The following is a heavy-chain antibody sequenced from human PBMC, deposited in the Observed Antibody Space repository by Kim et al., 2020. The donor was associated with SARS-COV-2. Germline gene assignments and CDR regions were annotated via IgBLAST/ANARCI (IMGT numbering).Heavy chain of an antibody. CDR1: GFTFRSYT. V-gene: IGHV3-30*04. CDR2: ISYNGSNK. CDR3: ARESADAFDI. J-gene: IGHJ3*02. Sequence: GGSLRLSCAASGFTFRSYTMHWVRQAPGKGLEYVAFISYNGSNKYYADSVKGRFTISRDNSKNTLSLQMNSLRAEDTAVYYCARESADAFDIWGQGTMVTVSS.